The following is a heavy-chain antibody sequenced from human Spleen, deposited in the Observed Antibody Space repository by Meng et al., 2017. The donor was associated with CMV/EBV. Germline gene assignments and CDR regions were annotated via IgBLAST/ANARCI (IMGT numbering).Heavy chain of an antibody. Sequence: GGSLRLSCVVSGSTVSSNHMSWVRQAPGKGLEWVANIKQDGSAKYYVDSVKGRFTISRDNAKSSLYLQMNSLRADDTAVYYCARPGAYAYGMDVWGQGTTVTVSS. D-gene: IGHD2-2*01. CDR3: ARPGAYAYGMDV. J-gene: IGHJ6*02. CDR1: GSTVSSNH. V-gene: IGHV3-7*01. CDR2: IKQDGSAK.